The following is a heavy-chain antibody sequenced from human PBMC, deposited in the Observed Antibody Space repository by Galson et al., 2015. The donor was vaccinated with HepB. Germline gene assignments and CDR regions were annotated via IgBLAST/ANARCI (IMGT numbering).Heavy chain of an antibody. V-gene: IGHV1-2*02. CDR1: GYTFTGYY. Sequence: SVKVSCKASGYTFTGYYMHWARQAPGQGLEWMGWINPNSGGTNYAQKFQGRVTMTRDTSISTAYMELSRLRSDDTAVYYCARGEYSSSSPHLTFDYWGQGTLVTVSS. J-gene: IGHJ4*02. CDR2: INPNSGGT. CDR3: ARGEYSSSSPHLTFDY. D-gene: IGHD6-6*01.